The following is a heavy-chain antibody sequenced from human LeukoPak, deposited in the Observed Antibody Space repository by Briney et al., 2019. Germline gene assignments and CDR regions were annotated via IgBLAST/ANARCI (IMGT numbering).Heavy chain of an antibody. J-gene: IGHJ4*02. Sequence: GSSVKVSCKASGGTFSSYAISWVRQAPGQGLEWMGGIIPIFGTANYAQKFQGRVTITADESTSTAYMEPSSLRSEDTAVYYCARPEDYGDSSDVFDYWGQGTLVTVSS. CDR2: IIPIFGTA. CDR1: GGTFSSYA. D-gene: IGHD4-17*01. V-gene: IGHV1-69*01. CDR3: ARPEDYGDSSDVFDY.